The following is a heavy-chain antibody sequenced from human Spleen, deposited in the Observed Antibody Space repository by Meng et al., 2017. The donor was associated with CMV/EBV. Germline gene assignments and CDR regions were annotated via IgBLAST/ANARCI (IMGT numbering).Heavy chain of an antibody. D-gene: IGHD1-1*01. CDR3: ARQTGSTNYFDY. V-gene: IGHV1-18*01. Sequence: CKDSGYTFANYGFSWVRQAPGQGLEWMGWISAYNGNTGYAQKLQGRVTMTTDTSTSTAYMELRSLRSDDTAVYYCARQTGSTNYFDYWGQGTLVTVSS. CDR2: ISAYNGNT. J-gene: IGHJ4*02. CDR1: GYTFANYG.